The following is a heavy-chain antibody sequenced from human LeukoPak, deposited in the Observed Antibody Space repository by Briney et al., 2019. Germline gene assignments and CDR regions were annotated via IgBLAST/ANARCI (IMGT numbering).Heavy chain of an antibody. CDR3: ARGPPNWGFDF. CDR2: MSPNSGDT. V-gene: IGHV1-8*01. D-gene: IGHD7-27*01. J-gene: IGHJ4*02. CDR1: GYTFTSYD. Sequence: ASVTVSCKASGYTFTSYDINWVRHATGQGLEWMGWMSPNSGDTGYAQKFQGRVTMTRDTSISTAFMELTSLRSEDTAVYYCARGPPNWGFDFWGQGALVTVSS.